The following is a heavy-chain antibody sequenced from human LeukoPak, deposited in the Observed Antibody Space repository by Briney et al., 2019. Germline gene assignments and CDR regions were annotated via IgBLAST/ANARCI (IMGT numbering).Heavy chain of an antibody. D-gene: IGHD6-19*01. CDR2: VSAYNGNT. CDR1: GYTFYYYG. Sequence: ASVKVSCKASGYTFYYYGISWVRQAPGQGLEWMGWVSAYNGNTNYTQKLQGRVTMTTDTSTSTAYMELRSLRSDDTAVYYCVRDRIAVAGRKYYYYMDVWGKGTTVTVSS. J-gene: IGHJ6*03. V-gene: IGHV1-18*01. CDR3: VRDRIAVAGRKYYYYMDV.